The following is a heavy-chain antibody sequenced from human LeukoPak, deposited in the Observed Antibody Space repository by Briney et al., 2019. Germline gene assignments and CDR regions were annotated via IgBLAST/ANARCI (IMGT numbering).Heavy chain of an antibody. CDR3: ARDRLINYYDSSGYYFDY. Sequence: GASVKVSCKASGYTFTSYGISWVRQAPGQGLEWMGWINPNSGGTNYAQKFQGRVTMTRDTSISTAYMELSRLRSDDTAVYYCARDRLINYYDSSGYYFDYWGQGTLVTVSS. D-gene: IGHD3-22*01. J-gene: IGHJ4*02. V-gene: IGHV1-2*02. CDR2: INPNSGGT. CDR1: GYTFTSYG.